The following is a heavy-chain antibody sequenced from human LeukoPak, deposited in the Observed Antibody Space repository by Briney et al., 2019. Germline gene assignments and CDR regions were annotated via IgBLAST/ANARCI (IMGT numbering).Heavy chain of an antibody. CDR3: AITVAGTDY. CDR2: INHSGST. Sequence: SETLSLTCAVYGGSLSGYYWSWIRQPPGKGLEWIGEINHSGSTNYNPSLKSRVTISVDTSKNQFSLKLSSVTAADTAVYYCAITVAGTDYWGQGTLVTVSS. V-gene: IGHV4-34*01. J-gene: IGHJ4*02. D-gene: IGHD6-19*01. CDR1: GGSLSGYY.